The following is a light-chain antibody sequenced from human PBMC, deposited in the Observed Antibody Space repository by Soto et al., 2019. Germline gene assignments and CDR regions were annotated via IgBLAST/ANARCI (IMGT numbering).Light chain of an antibody. CDR2: GNS. Sequence: QSVLTQPPSVSGAPGQRVTISCTGSSSNIGAGYDGHWYQQLPGTAPKLLIYGNSNRPSGVPDRLSGSKSGTSASLAITGLQAEDEADYYCQSYDSSLSVVVFGGGTKLTVL. V-gene: IGLV1-40*01. CDR1: SSNIGAGYD. J-gene: IGLJ2*01. CDR3: QSYDSSLSVVV.